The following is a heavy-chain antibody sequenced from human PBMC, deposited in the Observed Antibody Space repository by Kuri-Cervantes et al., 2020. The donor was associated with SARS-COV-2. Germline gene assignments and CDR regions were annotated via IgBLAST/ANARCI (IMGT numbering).Heavy chain of an antibody. J-gene: IGHJ4*02. CDR3: ARAVGPPVEMATKAAGNYFDY. Sequence: GGSLRLSCAASGFTFSSYSMNWVRQAPGKGLEWVSSISSSSSYIYYADSVKGRFTISRDNAKNSLYLQMNSLRAEDTAVYYCARAVGPPVEMATKAAGNYFDYWGQGTLVTVSS. V-gene: IGHV3-21*01. D-gene: IGHD5-24*01. CDR1: GFTFSSYS. CDR2: ISSSSSYI.